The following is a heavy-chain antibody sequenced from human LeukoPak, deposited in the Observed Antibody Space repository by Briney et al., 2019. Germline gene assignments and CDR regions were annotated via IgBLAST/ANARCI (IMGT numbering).Heavy chain of an antibody. J-gene: IGHJ5*02. D-gene: IGHD3-3*01. CDR2: IYYSGST. Sequence: SQTLSLTCTVSGGSISSGDYYWSWLRQPPGKGLEWIGYIYYSGSTYYNPSLKSRVTISVDTSKNQFSLKLSSVTAADTAVYYCARVEVRFLENLHWFDPWGQGTLVTVSS. CDR1: GGSISSGDYY. V-gene: IGHV4-30-4*01. CDR3: ARVEVRFLENLHWFDP.